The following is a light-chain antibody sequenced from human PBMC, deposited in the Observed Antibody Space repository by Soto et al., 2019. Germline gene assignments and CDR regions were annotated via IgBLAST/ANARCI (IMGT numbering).Light chain of an antibody. CDR3: QSYDSSLSGWV. CDR2: GNS. J-gene: IGLJ3*02. Sequence: QSVLTQPPSVSGALGQRVTISCTGSSSNIGAGYDVHWYQQLPGTAPKLLIYGNSNRPSGVPDRFSGSKSGTSASLAITGLRAEDEADYYCQSYDSSLSGWVFGGGTKLTAL. V-gene: IGLV1-40*01. CDR1: SSNIGAGYD.